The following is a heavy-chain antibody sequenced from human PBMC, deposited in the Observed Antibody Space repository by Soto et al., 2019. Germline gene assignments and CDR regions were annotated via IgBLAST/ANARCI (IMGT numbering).Heavy chain of an antibody. V-gene: IGHV3-30*18. D-gene: IGHD2-15*01. Sequence: QVQLVESGGGVVQPGRSLRLSCAASGFTFSSYGMHWVRQAPGKGLEWVAVISYDGSDKYYADSVKGRFTISRDNSNNTLYLQMDSLRAEDTAVYYCAKGVVVATTSFQYLGQGTLVTVSS. J-gene: IGHJ1*01. CDR2: ISYDGSDK. CDR3: AKGVVVATTSFQY. CDR1: GFTFSSYG.